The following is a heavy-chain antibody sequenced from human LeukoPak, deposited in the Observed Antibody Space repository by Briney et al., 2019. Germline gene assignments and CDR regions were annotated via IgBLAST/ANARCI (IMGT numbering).Heavy chain of an antibody. J-gene: IGHJ4*02. V-gene: IGHV3-7*01. CDR2: IKQDGSEK. CDR1: GFTFSNYW. CDR3: ARRGNWNYLSSSDY. D-gene: IGHD1-7*01. Sequence: GGSLRLSCAASGFTFSNYWMSWVRQAPGKGLEWVANIKQDGSEKYYVDSVKGRFTISRDNAKNSLYLQMNSLRAEDTAVYYCARRGNWNYLSSSDYWGQGTLVTVSS.